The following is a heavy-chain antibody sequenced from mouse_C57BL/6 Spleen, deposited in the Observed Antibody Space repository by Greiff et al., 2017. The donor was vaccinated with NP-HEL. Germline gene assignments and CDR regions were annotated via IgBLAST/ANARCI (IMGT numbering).Heavy chain of an antibody. V-gene: IGHV1-9*01. CDR3: ASARTGTSWFAY. J-gene: IGHJ3*01. CDR1: GYTFTSYW. Sequence: QVQLQQPGAELVKPGASVKLSCKASGYTFTSYWMHWVKQRPGRGLEWIGEILPGSGSTNYNEKFKGKATFTADTSSNTAYMQLSSLTTEDSAIYYCASARTGTSWFAYWGQGTLVTVSA. D-gene: IGHD4-1*01. CDR2: ILPGSGST.